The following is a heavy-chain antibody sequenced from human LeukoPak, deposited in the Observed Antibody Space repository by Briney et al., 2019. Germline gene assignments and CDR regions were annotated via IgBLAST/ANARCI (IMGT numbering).Heavy chain of an antibody. CDR3: TRYNNGHFDY. Sequence: GRSLSLCYAGAGCTVGGYGMRWFRQTPGKGLEWVAVIAYDGSRAFYADSVKGRFTISRDNSKNTMSVQMDDLRAEDTAVYYCTRYNNGHFDYWGQGTLVTVSS. CDR1: GCTVGGYG. CDR2: IAYDGSRA. J-gene: IGHJ4*02. D-gene: IGHD1-14*01. V-gene: IGHV3-33*01.